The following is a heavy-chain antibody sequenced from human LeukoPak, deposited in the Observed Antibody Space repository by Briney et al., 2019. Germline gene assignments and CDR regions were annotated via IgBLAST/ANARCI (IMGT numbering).Heavy chain of an antibody. Sequence: PGESLKISCKGSGYSFTSYWIGWVRQMPGKGLEWMGIIYPGDSDTRYSPSFQGQVTISADKSISTAYLQWSSLKASDTAMYYCARQGKILRYFDWLLSFDYWGQGTLVTVSS. CDR1: GYSFTSYW. D-gene: IGHD3-9*01. CDR3: ARQGKILRYFDWLLSFDY. J-gene: IGHJ4*02. CDR2: IYPGDSDT. V-gene: IGHV5-51*01.